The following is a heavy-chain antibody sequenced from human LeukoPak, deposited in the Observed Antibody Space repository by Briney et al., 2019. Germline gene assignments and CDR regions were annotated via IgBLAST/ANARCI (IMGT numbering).Heavy chain of an antibody. CDR3: AKQRGALRENYYMDV. CDR1: GIRFHNHA. V-gene: IGHV3-23*01. J-gene: IGHJ6*03. Sequence: GSLRLFRLGPGIRFHNHANNLVPQAPGKGLELGSNAGSSSRLYGDSVKGRFSVSRDNSKNTLYLQVNSLRADDTAVYYCAKQRGALRENYYMDVWGKGTTVTVSS. CDR2: AGSSSR.